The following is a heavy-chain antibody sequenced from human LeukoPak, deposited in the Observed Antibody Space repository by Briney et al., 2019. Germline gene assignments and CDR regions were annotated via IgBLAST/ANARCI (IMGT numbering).Heavy chain of an antibody. D-gene: IGHD6-19*01. J-gene: IGHJ4*02. Sequence: PGGSLRLSCAASGFSFSSYWMTWVRQAPGKGLEWVANIKQDGSEKHYVDSVKGRFTISRDNAKNSLYLQMNSLRAEDTAVYYCATWPGGWYGEDSWGQGTLVTVSS. CDR1: GFSFSSYW. CDR2: IKQDGSEK. V-gene: IGHV3-7*01. CDR3: ATWPGGWYGEDS.